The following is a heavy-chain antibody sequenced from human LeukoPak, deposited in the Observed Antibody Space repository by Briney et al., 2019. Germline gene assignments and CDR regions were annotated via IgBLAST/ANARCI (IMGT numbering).Heavy chain of an antibody. CDR1: GYTFTGYY. J-gene: IGHJ4*02. D-gene: IGHD3-22*01. V-gene: IGHV1-2*02. CDR3: ARARRDYDSSGYYDY. CDR2: INPNSGGT. Sequence: ASVKVSCKASGYTFTGYYMHWVRQAPGQGLEWMGWINPNSGGTNYAQKFQGRVTMTRDTSISTAYMELSRLRSDDTAVYYCARARRDYDSSGYYDYWGQGTLVTVSS.